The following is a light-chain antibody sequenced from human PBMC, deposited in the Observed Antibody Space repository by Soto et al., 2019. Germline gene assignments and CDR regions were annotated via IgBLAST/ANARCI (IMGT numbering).Light chain of an antibody. J-gene: IGKJ1*01. Sequence: DIPMTQSPSTLSASVGDRVTITCRASQSISSWLAWYQQKPGTAPKLLIYKASTLQSGVPSRFSGSGSGTEFTLTISILQPDDSATYYCQQYNDNCTYGQGTKVEIK. CDR3: QQYNDNCT. CDR1: QSISSW. CDR2: KAS. V-gene: IGKV1-5*03.